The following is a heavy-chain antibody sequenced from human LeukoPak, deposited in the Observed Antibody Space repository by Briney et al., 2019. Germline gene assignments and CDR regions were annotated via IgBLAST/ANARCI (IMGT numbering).Heavy chain of an antibody. CDR3: ARSELGYNYYYMDV. V-gene: IGHV3-21*01. Sequence: GGSLRLSCAASGFTFSSYNMNWVRQAPGKGLEWVSSISSSSSYIYYADSVKGRFTIFRDNAKKSLYLQMNSLRAEDTAVYYCARSELGYNYYYMDVWGKGTTVTISS. CDR2: ISSSSSYI. J-gene: IGHJ6*03. CDR1: GFTFSSYN. D-gene: IGHD3-10*01.